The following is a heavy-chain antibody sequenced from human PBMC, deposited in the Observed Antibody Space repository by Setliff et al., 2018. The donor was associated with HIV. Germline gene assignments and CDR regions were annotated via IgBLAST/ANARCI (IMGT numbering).Heavy chain of an antibody. D-gene: IGHD2-8*01. J-gene: IGHJ5*02. V-gene: IGHV4-30-2*01. CDR1: GGSFSSGSYS. Sequence: SETLSLTCAVSGGSFSSGSYSWSWIRQPPGKGLEWIGSIYHSGSTYYNPSLRSRVTMSVDTSKNQFSLKLSSVTAADTAVYYCARDAPTVYANGWFDPWGQGTLVTVSS. CDR2: IYHSGST. CDR3: ARDAPTVYANGWFDP.